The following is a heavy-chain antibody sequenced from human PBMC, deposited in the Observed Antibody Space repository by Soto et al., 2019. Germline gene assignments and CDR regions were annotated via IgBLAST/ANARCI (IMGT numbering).Heavy chain of an antibody. V-gene: IGHV4-39*01. Sequence: SETLSLTCTVSGGSISSSSYYWGWIRQPPGKGLEWIGSIYYSGSTYYNPSLKSRVTISVDTSKNQFSLKLSSVTAADTAVYYCARRDVVVVAATLRWNWFDPWGQGTLVTVSS. CDR2: IYYSGST. J-gene: IGHJ5*02. D-gene: IGHD2-15*01. CDR1: GGSISSSSYY. CDR3: ARRDVVVVAATLRWNWFDP.